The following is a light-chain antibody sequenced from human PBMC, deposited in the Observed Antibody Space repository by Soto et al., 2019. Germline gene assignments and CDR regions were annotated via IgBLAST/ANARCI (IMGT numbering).Light chain of an antibody. CDR2: EVS. CDR1: SSDVGGYNY. Sequence: QSVLTQPASVSGSPGQSITISCTGTSSDVGGYNYVSWYQQHPGKVPKLMIYEVSKRPSGVSNRFSGSKSGNTASLTISGLQAEDEADYYCNSYTSSSTRVFGGGTKLTVL. CDR3: NSYTSSSTRV. J-gene: IGLJ3*02. V-gene: IGLV2-14*01.